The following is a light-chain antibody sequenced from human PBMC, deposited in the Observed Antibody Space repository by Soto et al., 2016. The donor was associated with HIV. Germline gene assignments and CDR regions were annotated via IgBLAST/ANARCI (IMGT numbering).Light chain of an antibody. V-gene: IGKV1-39*01. J-gene: IGKJ1*01. CDR2: ATS. CDR3: QQYYNYPQT. Sequence: DIQMTQSPSSVSASVGDRVTITCRASQSISSYLNWYQQKPGKAPKLLIYATSSLQSGVPSRFSGSGSGTDFTLTISSLQPDDFATYYCQQYYNYPQTFGQGTKVEIK. CDR1: QSISSY.